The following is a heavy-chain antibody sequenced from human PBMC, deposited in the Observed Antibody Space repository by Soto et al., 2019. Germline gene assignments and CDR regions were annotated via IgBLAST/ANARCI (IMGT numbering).Heavy chain of an antibody. V-gene: IGHV1-69*02. J-gene: IGHJ5*02. Sequence: QVQLVQSGAEVKKPGSSVKVSCKASGGTFSSYTISWVRQAPGQGLEWMGRIIPILGIANYAQKVQGRVTITADKSTSPAYMELSSLRSEDTAVYYCASDCGGDCYSGGPWGQGTLVTVSS. D-gene: IGHD2-21*02. CDR1: GGTFSSYT. CDR3: ASDCGGDCYSGGP. CDR2: IIPILGIA.